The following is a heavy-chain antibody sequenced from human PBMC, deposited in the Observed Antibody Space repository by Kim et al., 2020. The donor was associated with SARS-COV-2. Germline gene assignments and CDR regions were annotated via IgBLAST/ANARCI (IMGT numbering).Heavy chain of an antibody. J-gene: IGHJ4*02. CDR2: IYYSGST. V-gene: IGHV4-39*07. CDR1: GGSISSSSYY. CDR3: ARDVTGTHAY. Sequence: SETLSLTCTVSGGSISSSSYYWGWIRQPPGKGLEWIGSIYYSGSTYYNPSLKSRVTISVDTSKNQFSLKLSSVTAADTAVYYCARDVTGTHAYWGQGTLVTVSS. D-gene: IGHD1-7*01.